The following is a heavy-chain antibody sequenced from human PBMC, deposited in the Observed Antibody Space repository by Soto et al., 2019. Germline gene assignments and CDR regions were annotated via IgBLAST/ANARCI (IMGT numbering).Heavy chain of an antibody. CDR3: AREISYVSGGHLYYGMDV. V-gene: IGHV1-69*13. CDR2: IIPIFGTA. CDR1: GGTFSSYA. D-gene: IGHD3-16*01. Sequence: GASVKVSCKASGGTFSSYAISWVRQAPGQGLEWMGGIIPIFGTANYAQKFKGRVTITADESTSTAYMELSSLRSEDTAVFYCAREISYVSGGHLYYGMDVLGQGTAVTVSS. J-gene: IGHJ6*02.